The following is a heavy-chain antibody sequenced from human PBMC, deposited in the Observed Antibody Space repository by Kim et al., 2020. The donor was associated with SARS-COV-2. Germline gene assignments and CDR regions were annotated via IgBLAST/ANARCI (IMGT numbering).Heavy chain of an antibody. Sequence: GDSEYYEDSVKGRFTISRANAKNSLYLQMNSLRADDTAVYYCARIYDGGDYWGQGTLVTVSS. CDR3: ARIYDGGDY. V-gene: IGHV3-11*01. D-gene: IGHD5-12*01. J-gene: IGHJ4*02. CDR2: GDSE.